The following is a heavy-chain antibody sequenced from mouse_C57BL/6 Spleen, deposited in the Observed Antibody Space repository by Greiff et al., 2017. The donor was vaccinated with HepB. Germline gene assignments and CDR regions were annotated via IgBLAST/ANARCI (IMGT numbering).Heavy chain of an antibody. CDR2: IYPRDGST. Sequence: VQLQQSDAELVKPGASVKISCKVSGYTFTDHTIHWMKQRPEQGLEWIGYIYPRDGSTKYNEKFKGKATLTADKSSSTAYMQLNSLTSEDSAVYFCVRHHYYGSSYGYFDVWGTGTTVTVSS. D-gene: IGHD1-1*01. CDR1: GYTFTDHT. CDR3: VRHHYYGSSYGYFDV. J-gene: IGHJ1*03. V-gene: IGHV1-78*01.